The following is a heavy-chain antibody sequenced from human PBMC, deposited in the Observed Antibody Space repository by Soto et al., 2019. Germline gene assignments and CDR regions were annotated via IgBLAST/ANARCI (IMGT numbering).Heavy chain of an antibody. D-gene: IGHD5-12*01. J-gene: IGHJ4*02. CDR2: IYYSGST. V-gene: IGHV4-59*08. CDR1: GGSISSYY. CDR3: ARSIVATILIN. Sequence: TLSLTCTVSGGSISSYYWSWIRQPPGKGLEWIGYIYYSGSTNYNPSLKSRVAISVDTSKNQFSLKLSSVTAADTAVYYCARSIVATILINWGQGTLVTVSS.